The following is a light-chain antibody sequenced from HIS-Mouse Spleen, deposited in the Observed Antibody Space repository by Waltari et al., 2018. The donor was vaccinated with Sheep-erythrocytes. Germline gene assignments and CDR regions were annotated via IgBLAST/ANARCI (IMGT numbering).Light chain of an antibody. Sequence: QSVLTQPPSASGTPGQRVPISCSGRSSNIGSNYVYWYQQLPGTAPKLLIYRNNQRPSGVPDRFSGSKSGTSASLAISGLRSEDEADYYCAAWDDSLSGNWVFGGGTKLTVL. CDR3: AAWDDSLSGNWV. J-gene: IGLJ3*02. CDR2: RNN. CDR1: SSNIGSNY. V-gene: IGLV1-47*01.